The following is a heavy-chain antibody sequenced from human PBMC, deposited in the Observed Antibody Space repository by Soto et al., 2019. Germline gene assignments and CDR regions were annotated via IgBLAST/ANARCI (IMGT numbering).Heavy chain of an antibody. J-gene: IGHJ4*02. D-gene: IGHD2-2*01. V-gene: IGHV4-34*01. CDR3: AREVGYYSATRRNLYFDY. CDR2: INETGGS. CDR1: GGSFGGYY. Sequence: LSLTCAVSGGSFGGYYWGWVRQPPGKGLEWIGDINETGGSNYNPSLKSRVMISVDTAKTQFSLNVTSVTAADTAVYYCAREVGYYSATRRNLYFDYWGPGTLVTVSS.